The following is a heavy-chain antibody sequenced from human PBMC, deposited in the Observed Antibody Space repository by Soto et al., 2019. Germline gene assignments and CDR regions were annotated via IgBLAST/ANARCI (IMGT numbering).Heavy chain of an antibody. Sequence: PSETLSLTCTVSGGSISSSSYYWGWIRQPPGKGLEWIGSIYYSGSTYYNPSLKSRVTISVDTSKNQFSLKLSSVTAADTAVYSCARSITIFGVAPRHYFDYWGQGTLVTVSS. CDR1: GGSISSSSYY. CDR3: ARSITIFGVAPRHYFDY. D-gene: IGHD3-3*01. J-gene: IGHJ4*02. V-gene: IGHV4-39*01. CDR2: IYYSGST.